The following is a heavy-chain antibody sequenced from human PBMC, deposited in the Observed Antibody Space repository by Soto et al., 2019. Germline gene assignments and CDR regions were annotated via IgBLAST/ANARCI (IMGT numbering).Heavy chain of an antibody. D-gene: IGHD6-19*01. CDR3: AVSGWGLAGGFDP. Sequence: EVQLVESGGGLVQPGGSLRLSCAASGFTFSSYSMNWVRQAPGKGLEWVSYISSYSSTIYYADSVKGRFTISRDTAKTSLYLQMNSLRAEDTAVYYCAVSGWGLAGGFDPWGQGTLVTVSS. CDR1: GFTFSSYS. J-gene: IGHJ5*02. V-gene: IGHV3-48*01. CDR2: ISSYSSTI.